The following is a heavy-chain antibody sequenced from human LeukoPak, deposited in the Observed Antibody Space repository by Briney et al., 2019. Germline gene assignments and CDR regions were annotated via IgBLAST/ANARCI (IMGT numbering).Heavy chain of an antibody. CDR1: GGSISSSSYY. V-gene: IGHV4-39*01. CDR2: IYYSGST. CDR3: ARRRSNYAGPNWFDP. J-gene: IGHJ5*02. D-gene: IGHD4-11*01. Sequence: ETLSLTCTVSGGSISSSSYYWGWIRQPPGKGLEWIGSIYYSGSTYYNPSLKSRVTISVDTSKNQFSLKLSSVTAADTAVYYCARRRSNYAGPNWFDPWGQGTLVTVSS.